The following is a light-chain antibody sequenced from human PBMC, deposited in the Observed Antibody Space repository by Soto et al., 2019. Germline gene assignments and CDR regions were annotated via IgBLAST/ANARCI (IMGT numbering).Light chain of an antibody. V-gene: IGLV2-14*01. CDR2: EVS. J-gene: IGLJ1*01. CDR1: SSDVGGYNY. Sequence: QSALTQPASVSGSPGQSITISCTGTSSDVGGYNYVSWYQQHPGKAPKLMIYEVSNRPSGDSNRFSGSKSGNTASLTISGLQAEDEADYYCSSYTSSSTRVFGTGTKLTVL. CDR3: SSYTSSSTRV.